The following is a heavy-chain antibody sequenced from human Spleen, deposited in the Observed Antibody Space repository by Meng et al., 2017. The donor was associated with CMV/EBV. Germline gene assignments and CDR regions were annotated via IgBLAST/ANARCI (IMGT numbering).Heavy chain of an antibody. J-gene: IGHJ6*02. CDR1: GFTFSSYS. D-gene: IGHD6-19*01. V-gene: IGHV3-30*02. CDR3: AKDKRKGGSGWGGHYYYYGMDV. Sequence: GESLKISCAASGFTFSSYSMNWVRQAPGKGLEWVAFIRYDGSNKYYADSVKGRFTISRDNSKNTLYLQMNSLRAEDTAVYYCAKDKRKGGSGWGGHYYYYGMDVWGQGTTVTVSS. CDR2: IRYDGSNK.